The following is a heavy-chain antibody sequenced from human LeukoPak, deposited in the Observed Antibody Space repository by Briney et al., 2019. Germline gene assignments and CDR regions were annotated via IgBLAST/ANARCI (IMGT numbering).Heavy chain of an antibody. Sequence: GGSLRLSCAASGFTFSSYWMHWVRQAPGKGLEWVSAISGSGSSTYYADSVKGRFTISRDNSKNTLYLQMSSLRAEDTAVYYCAKERGYSYGPYYSYGMDVWGQGTTVTVSS. J-gene: IGHJ6*02. D-gene: IGHD5-18*01. CDR1: GFTFSSYW. CDR3: AKERGYSYGPYYSYGMDV. V-gene: IGHV3-23*01. CDR2: ISGSGSST.